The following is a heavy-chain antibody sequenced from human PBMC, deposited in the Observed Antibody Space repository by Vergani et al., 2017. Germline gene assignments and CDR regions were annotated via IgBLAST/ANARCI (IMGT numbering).Heavy chain of an antibody. CDR3: ARVDVDIVATTLHYYYYGMDV. V-gene: IGHV3-21*01. CDR2: ISSSSSYI. J-gene: IGHJ6*02. D-gene: IGHD5-12*01. CDR1: GFTFSSYS. Sequence: EVQLVESGGGLVKPGGSLRLSCAASGFTFSSYSMNWVRQAPGKGLEWVSSISSSSSYIYYADSVKGRFTISRDNAKNSLYLQMNSLRAEDTAVYYCARVDVDIVATTLHYYYYGMDVWGQGTTVTVSS.